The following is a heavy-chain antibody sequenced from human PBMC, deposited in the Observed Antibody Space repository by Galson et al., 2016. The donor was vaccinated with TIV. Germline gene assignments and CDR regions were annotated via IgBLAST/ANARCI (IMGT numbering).Heavy chain of an antibody. Sequence: SLRLSCAASGFTFGGYSMNWVRQAPGKGLEWVSIISTGDRYIYYADSVKGRFTISRDNAKNFLYLQLNSLSAEDTAIYYCARSADDYNLHFNLWGQGTLVTVAS. CDR1: GFTFGGYS. CDR2: ISTGDRYI. CDR3: ARSADDYNLHFNL. D-gene: IGHD5-24*01. J-gene: IGHJ4*02. V-gene: IGHV3-21*04.